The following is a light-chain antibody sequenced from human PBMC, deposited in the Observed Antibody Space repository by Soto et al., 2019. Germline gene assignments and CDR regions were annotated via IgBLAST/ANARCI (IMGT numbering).Light chain of an antibody. J-gene: IGKJ1*01. CDR3: HQYKNWRT. CDR1: QSVSTS. CDR2: GAS. Sequence: IVFTQSPGTLSLSPGERATLSFRASQSVSTSLAWYQQKPGQAPRLLIYGASTRAAGIPARFSGSGSGTDFTLTISSLQSEDLAVYYCHQYKNWRTFGQGTKVDIK. V-gene: IGKV3-15*01.